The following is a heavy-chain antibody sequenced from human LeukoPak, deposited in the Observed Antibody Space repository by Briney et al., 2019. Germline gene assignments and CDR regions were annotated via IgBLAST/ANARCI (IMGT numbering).Heavy chain of an antibody. V-gene: IGHV3-21*01. Sequence: PGGSLRLSCVVSGFTFSSYSMNWVRQAPGKGLEWVSSISSSSSYTFYADSVKGRFTISRDNAKNSLYLQMNSLRAEDTAVYYCARDAIVGATRGSWFDSWGQGTLVTVSS. CDR1: GFTFSSYS. CDR2: ISSSSSYT. CDR3: ARDAIVGATRGSWFDS. D-gene: IGHD1-26*01. J-gene: IGHJ5*01.